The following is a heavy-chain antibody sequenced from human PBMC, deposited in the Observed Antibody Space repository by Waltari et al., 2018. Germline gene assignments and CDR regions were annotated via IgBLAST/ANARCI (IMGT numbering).Heavy chain of an antibody. CDR2: IIVSGGIT. CDR1: GFTFSSYA. J-gene: IGHJ4*02. V-gene: IGHV3-23*01. D-gene: IGHD5-12*01. CDR3: ASGRAYPRY. Sequence: EVQLLESGGGLVQPGGSLRLSCAASGFTFSSYAMSWVSQAPGKGWGGGSAIIVSGGITDYADSVKGRFTIARDNPKNTLYLQMNSLRAEDTAVYYCASGRAYPRYWGQGTLVTVSS.